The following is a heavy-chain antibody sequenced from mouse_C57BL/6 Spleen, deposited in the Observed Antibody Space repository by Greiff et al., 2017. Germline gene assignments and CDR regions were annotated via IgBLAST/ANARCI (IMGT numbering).Heavy chain of an antibody. J-gene: IGHJ2*01. CDR1: GYTFTSYW. Sequence: QVHVKQPGAELVMPGASVKLSCKASGYTFTSYWMHWVKQRPGQGLEWIGEIDPSDSYTNYNQKFKGKSTLTVDKSSSTAYMQLSSLTSEDSAVYYCARGGGSSLGHFDYWGQGTTLTVSS. V-gene: IGHV1-69*01. CDR2: IDPSDSYT. CDR3: ARGGGSSLGHFDY. D-gene: IGHD1-1*01.